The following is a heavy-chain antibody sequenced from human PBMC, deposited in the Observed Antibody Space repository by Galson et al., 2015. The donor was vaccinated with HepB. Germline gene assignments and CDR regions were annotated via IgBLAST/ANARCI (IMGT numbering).Heavy chain of an antibody. V-gene: IGHV3-21*01. J-gene: IGHJ6*02. D-gene: IGHD2-15*01. Sequence: ETLSLTCAVSGGSISSSNWWSWVRQPPGKGLEWVSCISSSSSYIYYTDSVKGRFTISRDNAKNSLYLQMNSLRVEDTAVYYCARDVVPDSYYYGMDVWGQGTTVTVSS. CDR3: ARDVVPDSYYYGMDV. CDR1: GGSISSSN. CDR2: ISSSSSYI.